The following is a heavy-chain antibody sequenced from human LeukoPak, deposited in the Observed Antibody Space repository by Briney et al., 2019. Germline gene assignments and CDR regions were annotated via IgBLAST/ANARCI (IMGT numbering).Heavy chain of an antibody. CDR3: ARDSGSCDI. CDR1: GYTFTNYG. J-gene: IGHJ3*02. Sequence: RASVKVSCKASGYTFTNYGVTWVRQAPGQGLEWMGWISVYNGNTNYQHKFQGRVTLTTDTSTRTAYMELRSLRSDDTAVYYCARDSGSCDIWGQGTMVTVSS. V-gene: IGHV1-18*01. CDR2: ISVYNGNT.